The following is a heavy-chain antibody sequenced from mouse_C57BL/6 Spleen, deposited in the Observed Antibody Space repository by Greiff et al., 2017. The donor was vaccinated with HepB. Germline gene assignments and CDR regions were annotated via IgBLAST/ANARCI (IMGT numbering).Heavy chain of an antibody. CDR2: IYPGSGST. V-gene: IGHV1-55*01. Sequence: VQLQQPGAELVKPGASVKMSCKASGYTFTSYWITWVKQRPGQGLEWIGDIYPGSGSTNYNEKFKSKATLTVDTSSSTAYMQLSSLTSEDSAVYYCARFAYYYGSSHGLDVWGTGTTVTVSS. CDR3: ARFAYYYGSSHGLDV. CDR1: GYTFTSYW. D-gene: IGHD1-1*01. J-gene: IGHJ1*03.